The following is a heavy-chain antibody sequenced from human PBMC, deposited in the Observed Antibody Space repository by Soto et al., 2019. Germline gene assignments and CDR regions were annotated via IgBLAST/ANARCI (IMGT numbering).Heavy chain of an antibody. J-gene: IGHJ4*02. D-gene: IGHD1-26*01. CDR3: ARSEATGLDH. CDR1: GGSVTSSNW. V-gene: IGHV4-4*02. CDR2: AHHSGRT. Sequence: QVQLQESGPGLVKPSGTLSLTCTVSGGSVTSSNWWNWVRQSPGKGLEWIGEAHHSGRTNYNPSLKSRVTISVDKSKNHFSLKLSSVTAADTAVYYCARSEATGLDHWGQGTLVTVSS.